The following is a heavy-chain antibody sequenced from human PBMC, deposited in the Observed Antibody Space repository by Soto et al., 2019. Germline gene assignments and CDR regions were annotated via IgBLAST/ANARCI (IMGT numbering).Heavy chain of an antibody. CDR1: GFTFSGYS. CDR3: ARGFRNGFNV. Sequence: EVQLVESGGGLVKPGGSLRLSCVASGFTFSGYSINWVRQAPGKGLEWVSYISGPSIYIYYADSVKGRFTISRDNAKSAVYLHMNSLRAEDTAVYYCARGFRNGFNVWGQGPTVSVSS. V-gene: IGHV3-21*01. J-gene: IGHJ6*02. D-gene: IGHD2-8*01. CDR2: ISGPSIYI.